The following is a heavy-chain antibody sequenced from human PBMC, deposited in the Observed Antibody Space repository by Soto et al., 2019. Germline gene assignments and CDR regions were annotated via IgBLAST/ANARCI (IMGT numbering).Heavy chain of an antibody. CDR2: IWHSGST. Sequence: QLQLQGSGQGLVKPSETLSLTCTVSGGAISSDSYYWGWIRQPPGKGLEWIGSIWHSGSTFYNPSLKSRATISVDTSKQQFSLRLTSVTAADTAVYYCAREPLGGSVGFDFWGQGTLVTVST. V-gene: IGHV4-39*02. CDR1: GGAISSDSYY. D-gene: IGHD3-10*01. J-gene: IGHJ4*02. CDR3: AREPLGGSVGFDF.